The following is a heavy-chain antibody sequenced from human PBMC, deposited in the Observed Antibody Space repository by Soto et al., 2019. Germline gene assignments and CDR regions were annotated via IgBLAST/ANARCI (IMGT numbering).Heavy chain of an antibody. J-gene: IGHJ3*02. CDR2: ISSSSSYI. CDR3: AIGYGGYDFGKDAFDI. Sequence: GGSLRLSCAASGFTFSSYSMNWVRQAPGKGLEWVSSISSSSSYIYYADSVKGRFTISRDNAKNSLYLQMNSLRAEDTAVYYCAIGYGGYDFGKDAFDIWGQGTMVTVS. CDR1: GFTFSSYS. D-gene: IGHD5-12*01. V-gene: IGHV3-21*01.